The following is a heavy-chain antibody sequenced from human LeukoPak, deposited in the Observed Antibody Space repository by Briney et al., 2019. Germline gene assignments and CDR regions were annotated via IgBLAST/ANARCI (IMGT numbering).Heavy chain of an antibody. V-gene: IGHV4-39*07. D-gene: IGHD6-6*01. CDR3: ARVTTGSSSLFDY. Sequence: SETLSLTCTVSGGSISSSSYYWGWIRQSPGKGLEWIGSIYYSGSTYYNPSLKSRVTISVDTSKNQFSLKLSSVTAADTAVYYCARVTTGSSSLFDYWGQGTLLTVSS. CDR2: IYYSGST. J-gene: IGHJ4*02. CDR1: GGSISSSSYY.